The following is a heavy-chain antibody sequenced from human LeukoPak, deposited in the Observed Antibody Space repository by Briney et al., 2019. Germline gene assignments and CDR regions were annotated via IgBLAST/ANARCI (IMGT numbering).Heavy chain of an antibody. J-gene: IGHJ6*02. CDR1: GFTFSNYW. CDR3: VRDYQFIQEV. D-gene: IGHD2-2*01. Sequence: GESLRLSCVASGFTFSNYWMLWVRQAPGKGLMWVSLISTDGKSTRYAESVKGRFTISRDNAKNALYPQMDILRVEDTALYFCVRDYQFIQEVWGQGTTVTVSS. V-gene: IGHV3-74*01. CDR2: ISTDGKST.